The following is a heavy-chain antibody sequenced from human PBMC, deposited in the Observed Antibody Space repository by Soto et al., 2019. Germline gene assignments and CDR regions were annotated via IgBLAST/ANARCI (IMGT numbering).Heavy chain of an antibody. CDR3: ARSQGGRGIAAHPRRGNWFDH. J-gene: IGHJ5*02. Sequence: PSGSLSLSCAVSGGTFSGTYRSWIRQAPGKGLEWVGEINSSGSTNYTTALKGRVTISIDTSENQIFLKLSSLTAADTAVYYCARSQGGRGIAAHPRRGNWFDHWGQGTLVTVSS. D-gene: IGHD6-6*01. V-gene: IGHV4-34*01. CDR1: GGTFSGTY. CDR2: INSSGST.